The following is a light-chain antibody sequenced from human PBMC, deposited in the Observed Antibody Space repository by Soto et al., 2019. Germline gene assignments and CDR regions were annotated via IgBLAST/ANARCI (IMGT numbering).Light chain of an antibody. J-gene: IGKJ1*01. Sequence: LPQCARTLPLGPGQRXTLYCRASQSVSSSYLAWYQQKPGQAPRLLIYGASNRATGIPDRFRGSGSGTDFTLTISRLEPEDFAVYYCQQYGSSGPFGQGTMAEMK. CDR2: GAS. V-gene: IGKV3-20*01. CDR1: QSVSSSY. CDR3: QQYGSSGP.